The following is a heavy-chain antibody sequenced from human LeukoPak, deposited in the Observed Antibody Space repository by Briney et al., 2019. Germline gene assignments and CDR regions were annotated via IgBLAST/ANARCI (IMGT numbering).Heavy chain of an antibody. CDR1: GFTFSSYS. D-gene: IGHD6-19*01. Sequence: GGSLRLSCAVSGFTFSSYSMNWVRQAPGKGLEWVSSISSSSSYIYYADSVKGRFTISRDNAKNSLYLQMNSLRAEDTAVYYCARDVDEEQYDWGQGTLVTVSS. V-gene: IGHV3-21*01. J-gene: IGHJ4*02. CDR2: ISSSSSYI. CDR3: ARDVDEEQYD.